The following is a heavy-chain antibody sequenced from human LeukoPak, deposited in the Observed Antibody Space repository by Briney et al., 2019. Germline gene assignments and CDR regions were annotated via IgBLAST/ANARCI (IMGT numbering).Heavy chain of an antibody. D-gene: IGHD1-26*01. CDR1: GYTFTSYA. V-gene: IGHV1-3*02. CDR2: SNAGNGNT. CDR3: ARVDIVGATRAFDI. Sequence: ASVKVSCKASGYTFTSYAMHWVRQAPGQRLEWMGWSNAGNGNTKYSQEFQGRVTITADKSTSTAYMELSSLRSEDTAVYYCARVDIVGATRAFDIWGQGTMVTVSS. J-gene: IGHJ3*02.